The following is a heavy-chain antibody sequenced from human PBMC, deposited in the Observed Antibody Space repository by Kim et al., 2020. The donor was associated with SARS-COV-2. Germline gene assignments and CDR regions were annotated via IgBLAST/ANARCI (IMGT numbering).Heavy chain of an antibody. CDR1: GFTFSSYG. V-gene: IGHV3-30*18. CDR3: AKALASIATSMVGY. D-gene: IGHD2-15*01. J-gene: IGHJ4*02. CDR2: ISYDGSNK. Sequence: GGSLRLSCAASGFTFSSYGMHWVRQAPGKGLEWVAVISYDGSNKYYADSVKGRFTISRDNSKNTLYLQMNSLRAEDTAVYYCAKALASIATSMVGYWGQGTLVTVSS.